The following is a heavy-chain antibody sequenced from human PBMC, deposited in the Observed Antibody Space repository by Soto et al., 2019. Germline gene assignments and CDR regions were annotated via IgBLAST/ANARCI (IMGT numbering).Heavy chain of an antibody. V-gene: IGHV4-30-4*01. J-gene: IGHJ5*02. Sequence: SETLSLTCTVSGGSISSGDYYWSWIRQPPGKGLEWIGYIYYSGSTYYNPSLKSRVTISVDTSKNQFSLKLSSVTAADTAVYYCARGRPGAYYDFWSGYPNWFDPWGQGTLVTVSS. D-gene: IGHD3-3*01. CDR1: GGSISSGDYY. CDR3: ARGRPGAYYDFWSGYPNWFDP. CDR2: IYYSGST.